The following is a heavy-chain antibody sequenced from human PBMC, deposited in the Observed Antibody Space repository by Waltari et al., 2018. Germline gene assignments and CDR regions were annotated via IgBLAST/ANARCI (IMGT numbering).Heavy chain of an antibody. Sequence: QVQLVESGGGVVQPGRSLRLSCAASEFTFSSYAMQWVRQAPGKGLEWVAVISYNERNIYYIDSVKGRFTISRDNSKKMLFLQMNSLRAEDTAVYYCARDYCDRTNCHGMDVWGQGTTVTVSS. J-gene: IGHJ6*02. CDR3: ARDYCDRTNCHGMDV. CDR2: ISYNERNI. CDR1: EFTFSSYA. V-gene: IGHV3-30*04. D-gene: IGHD3-22*01.